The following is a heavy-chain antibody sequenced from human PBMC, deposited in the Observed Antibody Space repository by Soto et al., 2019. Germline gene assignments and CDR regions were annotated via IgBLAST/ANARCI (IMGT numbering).Heavy chain of an antibody. CDR2: IKSITDGGTT. V-gene: IGHV3-15*01. Sequence: EVQLVESGGGLVKPGGSLRLSCAASGITFSNAWMTWVRQAPGKGLEWAGRIKSITDGGTTDYAAPVKGRFTISRDDSKDTLYLQMNNLRTEDTAVYHCTTDSADIVVVPATFGMDVWGQGTTVTVSS. D-gene: IGHD2-2*01. CDR3: TTDSADIVVVPATFGMDV. J-gene: IGHJ6*02. CDR1: GITFSNAW.